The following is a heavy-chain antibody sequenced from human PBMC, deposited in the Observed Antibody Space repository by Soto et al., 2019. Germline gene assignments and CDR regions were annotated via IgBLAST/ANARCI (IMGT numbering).Heavy chain of an antibody. V-gene: IGHV2-5*02. CDR1: GFSLATNGVG. Sequence: QITLMESGPTLVKPTQTLTLTCTFSGFSLATNGVGVGWIRQPPGEALEWLALIYWDDDKRYSPSLRSRLTTAKAPSNVHVVLTMTNMHPLDTGTYYCAHRLEGNRAPWDWGYFDYWGQGTLVTVSS. D-gene: IGHD3-16*01. CDR2: IYWDDDK. CDR3: AHRLEGNRAPWDWGYFDY. J-gene: IGHJ4*02.